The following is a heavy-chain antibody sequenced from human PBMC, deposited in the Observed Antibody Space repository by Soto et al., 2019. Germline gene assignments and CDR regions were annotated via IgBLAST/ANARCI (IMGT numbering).Heavy chain of an antibody. Sequence: QVQLVESGGGVVQPGRSLRLSCAASGFMFSNHGMHWVRQAPGTGLEWVAVIWSDGNNRYYADSGKGRFTISRDNSKNPLYLQLNSMRAADTAVYYCVRGDNWNDETSDYWGQGALVTVAA. CDR2: IWSDGNNR. V-gene: IGHV3-33*01. J-gene: IGHJ4*02. CDR3: VRGDNWNDETSDY. CDR1: GFMFSNHG. D-gene: IGHD1-1*01.